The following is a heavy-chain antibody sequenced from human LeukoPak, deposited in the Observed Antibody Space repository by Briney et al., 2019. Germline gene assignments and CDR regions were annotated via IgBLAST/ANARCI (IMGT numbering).Heavy chain of an antibody. CDR3: ARDDGSYSRSPGFDS. CDR2: ISKDGSTT. CDR1: GFSFSSYW. J-gene: IGHJ4*02. D-gene: IGHD1-26*01. Sequence: GGSLRLSCAASGFSFSSYWMHWVRQAPGKGLVWVSRISKDGSTTNYADSVKGRFTISRDNAKNTLYLQMNSLRAEDTAVYYCARDDGSYSRSPGFDSWGQGTLVTVSS. V-gene: IGHV3-74*01.